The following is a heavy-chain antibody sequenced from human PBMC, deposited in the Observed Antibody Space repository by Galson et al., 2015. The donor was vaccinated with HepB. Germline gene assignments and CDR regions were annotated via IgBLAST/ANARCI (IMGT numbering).Heavy chain of an antibody. CDR2: IYPGDSDT. J-gene: IGHJ6*03. V-gene: IGHV5-51*01. Sequence: QSGAEVKKPGESLKISCKGSGYSFTSYWIGWVRQMPGKGLEWMGIIYPGDSDTRYSPSFQGQVTISADKSISTAYLQWSSLKASDTAMYYCARQRIAAPSTYYYYYYMDVWGKGTTVTVSS. CDR3: ARQRIAAPSTYYYYYYMDV. D-gene: IGHD6-6*01. CDR1: GYSFTSYW.